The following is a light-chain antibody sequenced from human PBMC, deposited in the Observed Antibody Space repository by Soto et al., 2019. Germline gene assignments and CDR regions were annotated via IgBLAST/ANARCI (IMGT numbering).Light chain of an antibody. J-gene: IGLJ2*01. Sequence: QSALTQPASVSGSPGQSVTLSCTGTTSDIGNTYNYVSWYQHHPGKAPKLIISDVNNRPSGVSDRFSGSKSGNTASQTISGLQAEDEADYYCSAYSTGSTPVLFGGGTKLTVL. CDR1: TSDIGNTYNY. V-gene: IGLV2-14*03. CDR3: SAYSTGSTPVL. CDR2: DVN.